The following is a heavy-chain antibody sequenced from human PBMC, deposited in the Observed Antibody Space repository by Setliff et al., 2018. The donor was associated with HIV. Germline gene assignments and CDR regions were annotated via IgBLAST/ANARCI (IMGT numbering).Heavy chain of an antibody. J-gene: IGHJ6*03. Sequence: SETLSLTCTVSGGSMNSHYWSWIRQSPGRGLEWIGYIYYSVSTKYNPSLKSRVSMSIDTSKNQFSLKMSSVTAADTAVYYCAREVVDYDFWSGSGDYYYMDVWGKGATVTVSS. CDR2: IYYSVST. D-gene: IGHD3-3*01. CDR1: GGSMNSHY. V-gene: IGHV4-59*11. CDR3: AREVVDYDFWSGSGDYYYMDV.